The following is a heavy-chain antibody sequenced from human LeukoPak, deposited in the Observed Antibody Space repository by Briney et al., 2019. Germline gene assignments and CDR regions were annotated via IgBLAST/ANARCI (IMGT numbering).Heavy chain of an antibody. CDR3: ARDPYSSGWPDY. J-gene: IGHJ4*02. V-gene: IGHV1-69*04. D-gene: IGHD6-19*01. CDR1: GGTFSSYT. CDR2: IIPILGIA. Sequence: GSSVKVSCKASGGTFSSYTISWVRQAPGQGLEWMGRIIPILGIANYAQKFQGRVTITADKSTSTAYMELSSLSSEDTAVYYCARDPYSSGWPDYWGQGTLVTVSS.